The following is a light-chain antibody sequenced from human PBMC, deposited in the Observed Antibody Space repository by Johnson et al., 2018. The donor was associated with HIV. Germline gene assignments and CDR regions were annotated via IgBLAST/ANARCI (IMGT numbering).Light chain of an antibody. CDR3: GTWDSSLSASYV. CDR2: DNN. J-gene: IGLJ1*01. CDR1: SSNIGNNF. Sequence: QSVLTQPPSVSATPGQNITISCSGSSSNIGNNFVSWYQHLPGTTPKLLIYDNNKRPSGIPYRFSGSKSGTSATLGITGLQTGEEADYYCGTWDSSLSASYVFVPGTKVTVL. V-gene: IGLV1-51*01.